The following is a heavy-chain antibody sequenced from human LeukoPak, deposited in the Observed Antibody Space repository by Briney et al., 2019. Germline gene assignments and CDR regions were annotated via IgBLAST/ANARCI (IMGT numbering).Heavy chain of an antibody. D-gene: IGHD2-15*01. J-gene: IGHJ4*02. V-gene: IGHV3-23*01. CDR1: GFTFSGFA. CDR3: AKDRQAGDIVVVVAVIFDY. Sequence: PGGSLRLSCAASGFTSGFTFSGFAMSWVRQAPGKGLEWVSAISGSGGSTYYADSVKGRFTISRDNSKNTLYLQMNSLRAEDTAVYYCAKDRQAGDIVVVVAVIFDYWGQGTLVTVSS. CDR2: ISGSGGST.